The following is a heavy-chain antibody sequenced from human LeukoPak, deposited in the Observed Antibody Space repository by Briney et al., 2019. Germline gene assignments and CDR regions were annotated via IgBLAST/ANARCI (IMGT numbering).Heavy chain of an antibody. J-gene: IGHJ4*02. CDR2: INPNSGGT. V-gene: IGHV1-2*06. CDR1: GYTFTGYY. Sequence: ASVKVSCKASGYTFTGYYMHWVRQAPGQGLEWMGRINPNSGGTNYAQKFQGRVTMTRDTSISTAYMELSSLRSDDTAVYYCARDPIYSSSFPGYDYWGQGTLVTVSS. D-gene: IGHD6-6*01. CDR3: ARDPIYSSSFPGYDY.